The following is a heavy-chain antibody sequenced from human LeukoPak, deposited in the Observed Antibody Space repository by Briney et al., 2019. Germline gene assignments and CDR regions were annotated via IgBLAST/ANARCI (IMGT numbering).Heavy chain of an antibody. V-gene: IGHV1-18*01. CDR2: ISAYNGNT. Sequence: ASVKVSCKASGYTITSYGISWVRQAPGQGLEWMGWISAYNGNTNYAQKLQGRVTMTTDTSTSTAYMELRSLRSDDTAVYYCARADSSGWYGDYSSGFDYWGQGTLVTVSS. D-gene: IGHD6-19*01. J-gene: IGHJ4*02. CDR1: GYTITSYG. CDR3: ARADSSGWYGDYSSGFDY.